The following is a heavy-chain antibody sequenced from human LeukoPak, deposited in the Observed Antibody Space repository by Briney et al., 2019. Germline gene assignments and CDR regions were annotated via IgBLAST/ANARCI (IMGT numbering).Heavy chain of an antibody. CDR3: ATTVSAGTYRYFQH. V-gene: IGHV1-3*01. Sequence: ASVTVSFKASGYIFTTYAMHWVRQAPGQSLAWMGWINAGIGNTKYLQKFQGRVTITRDTSANIAYMELSSLRSEDTAVYYCATTVSAGTYRYFQHWGQGTLVTVSS. CDR1: GYIFTTYA. D-gene: IGHD6-13*01. CDR2: INAGIGNT. J-gene: IGHJ1*01.